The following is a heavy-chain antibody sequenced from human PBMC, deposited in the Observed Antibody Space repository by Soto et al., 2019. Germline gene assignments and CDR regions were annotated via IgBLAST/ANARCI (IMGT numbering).Heavy chain of an antibody. V-gene: IGHV5-51*01. J-gene: IGHJ4*02. D-gene: IGHD6-19*01. CDR1: GYSFTSYW. CDR2: IYPGDSDT. Sequence: PVESMTNSCRGSGYSFTSYWIGRVRQTPGKGLEWMGMIYPGDSDTRYSPSFQGQVTISADKSISAAFLQWSSLKASDTAMYYWVRPLDSSGWYDCRGQGTVVTVSS. CDR3: VRPLDSSGWYDC.